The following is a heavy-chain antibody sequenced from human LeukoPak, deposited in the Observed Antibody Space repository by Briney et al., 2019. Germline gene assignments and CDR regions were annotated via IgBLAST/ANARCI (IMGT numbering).Heavy chain of an antibody. Sequence: GGSLRLPCAASGLTFSIYWMSWVRQAPGKGLEWVANIKQDGSEKYYVDSVKGRFTISRDNAKNSLYLQMNSLRAEDTAVYYCARDWKGAPPNWFDPWGQGTLVTVSS. CDR3: ARDWKGAPPNWFDP. J-gene: IGHJ5*02. V-gene: IGHV3-7*01. CDR2: IKQDGSEK. D-gene: IGHD1-1*01. CDR1: GLTFSIYW.